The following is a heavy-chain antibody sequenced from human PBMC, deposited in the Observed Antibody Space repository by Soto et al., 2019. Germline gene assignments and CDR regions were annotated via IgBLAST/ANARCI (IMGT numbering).Heavy chain of an antibody. CDR2: ISSTTNYI. Sequence: GGSLRLSCAASGFTLTRYSMNWVRQAPGKGLEWVSSISSTTNYIYYGDSMKGRFAISRDNAKNSLYLEMNSLRAEDTAVYYCARESEDLTSNFDYWGQGTLVTVSS. J-gene: IGHJ4*02. CDR3: ARESEDLTSNFDY. V-gene: IGHV3-21*06. CDR1: GFTLTRYS.